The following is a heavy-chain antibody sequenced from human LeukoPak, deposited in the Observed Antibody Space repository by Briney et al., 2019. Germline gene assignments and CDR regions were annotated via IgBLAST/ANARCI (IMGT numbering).Heavy chain of an antibody. J-gene: IGHJ4*02. CDR3: ARGVEPLAANTLAY. CDR2: LYSDGNT. Sequence: GGSLRLSCAASGFTFSSYMVTWVRQAPGKGLEWVSVLYSDGNTKYADSVQGRFTISRDNSKNTLYLEMNSLSPDDTAVYYCARGVEPLAANTLAYWGQGTLVTVSS. V-gene: IGHV3-53*01. CDR1: GFTFSSYM. D-gene: IGHD1-14*01.